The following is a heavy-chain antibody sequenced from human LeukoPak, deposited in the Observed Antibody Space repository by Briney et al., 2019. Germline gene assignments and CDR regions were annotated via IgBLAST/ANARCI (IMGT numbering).Heavy chain of an antibody. Sequence: SETLSLTCAVYGGSFSGYYWSWIRQPPGKGLEWIGEINHSGSTSYNPSLKSRVTISVDTSKNQFSLKLSSVTAADTAVYYCARVLVAYYDFWSGYYKGDAFDIWGQGTMVTVSS. CDR3: ARVLVAYYDFWSGYYKGDAFDI. D-gene: IGHD3-3*01. J-gene: IGHJ3*02. CDR2: INHSGST. V-gene: IGHV4-34*01. CDR1: GGSFSGYY.